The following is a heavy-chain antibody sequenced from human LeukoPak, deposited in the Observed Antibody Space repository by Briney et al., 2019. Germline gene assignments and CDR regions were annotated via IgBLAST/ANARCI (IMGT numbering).Heavy chain of an antibody. Sequence: GGSLRLSCTASGFTFGDYVMSWVRQAPGKGLEWVGFIRSKAHGGTTKNAASVKGRFTISRDDSRSIAYLQMNSLKTEDTAVYYCTRRYNYDSSGYYYVRDAFDIWGQGTMVTVSS. D-gene: IGHD3-22*01. V-gene: IGHV3-49*04. J-gene: IGHJ3*02. CDR1: GFTFGDYV. CDR3: TRRYNYDSSGYYYVRDAFDI. CDR2: IRSKAHGGTT.